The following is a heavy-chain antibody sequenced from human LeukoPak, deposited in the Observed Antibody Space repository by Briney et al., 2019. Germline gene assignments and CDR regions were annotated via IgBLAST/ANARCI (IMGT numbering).Heavy chain of an antibody. CDR2: ISAYNGNT. V-gene: IGHV1-18*01. D-gene: IGHD3-22*01. J-gene: IGHJ4*02. CDR1: GYTFTGYA. CDR3: ARDMCYDSTGYSDF. Sequence: GASVKVSCKASGYTFTGYAFSWVRQAPGQGLEWMGWISAYNGNTNYAQKLQGRVTMTTDTSTSTAYMELRSLRSDDTAVYYCARDMCYDSTGYSDFWGQGTLVTVSS.